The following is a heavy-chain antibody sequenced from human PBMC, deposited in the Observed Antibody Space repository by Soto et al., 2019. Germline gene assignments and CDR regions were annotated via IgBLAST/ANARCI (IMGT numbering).Heavy chain of an antibody. CDR2: INPNSGGT. V-gene: IGHV1-2*04. CDR3: ARYDPEGVTAIDY. CDR1: GYTFTGYY. Sequence: QVQLVQSGAEVKKPGASVKVSCKASGYTFTGYYMHWVRQAPGQGLEWMGWINPNSGGTNYAQKFQGWVTMTRDTSISTAYMELSRLRTDDTAVYYCARYDPEGVTAIDYWGQGTLVTVSS. D-gene: IGHD2-21*02. J-gene: IGHJ4*02.